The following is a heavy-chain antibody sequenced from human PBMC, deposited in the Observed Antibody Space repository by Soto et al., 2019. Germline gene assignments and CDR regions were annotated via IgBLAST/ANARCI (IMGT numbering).Heavy chain of an antibody. J-gene: IGHJ6*02. CDR3: ARVIYGGWSTIKDYYYYALDV. CDR2: ISGGSSRI. V-gene: IGHV3-48*02. Sequence: GGSLRLSCAASGFSFSTYDMNWVRQAPGKGLEWVSYISGGSSRIFYADSVKGRFTISRDNAKNSLYLQMNSLRDEDTGVYYCARVIYGGWSTIKDYYYYALDVWGQGTTVTVSS. D-gene: IGHD5-12*01. CDR1: GFSFSTYD.